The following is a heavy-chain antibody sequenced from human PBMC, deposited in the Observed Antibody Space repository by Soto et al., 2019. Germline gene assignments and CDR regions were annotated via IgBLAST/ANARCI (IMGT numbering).Heavy chain of an antibody. Sequence: QVQLVQSGAEVKKPGSSVKVSCKASGGTFSSYAISWVRQAPGQGLEWMGGSIPIFGTANYAQKFQGRVTITADESTSTAYMELSSLRSEDTAVYYCARDRVGFCISTSCHYYYYGMDVWGQGTTVTVSS. CDR1: GGTFSSYA. V-gene: IGHV1-69*12. J-gene: IGHJ6*02. CDR2: SIPIFGTA. CDR3: ARDRVGFCISTSCHYYYYGMDV. D-gene: IGHD2-2*01.